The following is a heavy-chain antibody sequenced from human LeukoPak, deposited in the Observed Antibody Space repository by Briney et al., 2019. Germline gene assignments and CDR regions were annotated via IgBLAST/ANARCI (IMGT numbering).Heavy chain of an antibody. Sequence: PSETLSLTCTVSGGSISSGGYYWSWIRQHPGKGLEWIGYIYYSGSTHYNPSLRSRVTISVDTSKNQFSLKLSSVTAADTAVYYCARDSDSSGTDYWGQGTLVTVSS. V-gene: IGHV4-31*03. CDR2: IYYSGST. CDR1: GGSISSGGYY. J-gene: IGHJ4*02. CDR3: ARDSDSSGTDY. D-gene: IGHD3-22*01.